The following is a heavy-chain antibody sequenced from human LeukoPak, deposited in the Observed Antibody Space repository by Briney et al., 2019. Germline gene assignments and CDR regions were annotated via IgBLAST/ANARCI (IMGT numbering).Heavy chain of an antibody. V-gene: IGHV3-48*01. CDR3: ARELVWNDFEVGGGGHDY. Sequence: GGSLRLSCAASGFTFSSYSMNWVRQAPGKGLEWVSYISSSSSTIYNAGSVKRRLTISRDNAKNSLYLQSNSLRAEDPDVYYCARELVWNDFEVGGGGHDYWGQGTLVTVSS. CDR1: GFTFSSYS. D-gene: IGHD1-1*01. J-gene: IGHJ4*02. CDR2: ISSSSSTI.